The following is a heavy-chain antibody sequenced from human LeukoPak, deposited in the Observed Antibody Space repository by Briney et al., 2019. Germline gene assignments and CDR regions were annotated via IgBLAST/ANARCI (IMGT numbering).Heavy chain of an antibody. CDR3: ARLTRLSASPDRYYLDY. CDR1: GDSIGSYY. Sequence: SETLSLTCTVSGDSIGSYYWSWIRQPPGKGLEWIGYIYTSGGTNYIPSLKGRATISIDTSKNQFSLKLSSVTAADSAVYYCARLTRLSASPDRYYLDYWGQGTLVTVSS. D-gene: IGHD3-16*02. V-gene: IGHV4-4*09. CDR2: IYTSGGT. J-gene: IGHJ4*02.